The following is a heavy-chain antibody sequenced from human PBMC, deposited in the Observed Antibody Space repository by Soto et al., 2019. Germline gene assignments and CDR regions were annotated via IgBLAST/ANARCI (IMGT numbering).Heavy chain of an antibody. D-gene: IGHD1-26*01. J-gene: IGHJ4*02. CDR1: GYTFTGYD. V-gene: IGHV1-8*01. CDR2: MNPNSGNT. CDR3: AGEKVGTTGIEF. Sequence: QAQLVQSGAEVKQPGASVKVSCKASGYTFTGYDINWVRQATGQGLEWMGWMNPNSGNTGYAQNFQGRVTMTRDNAITTAYMELTSLRDDASAVYYCAGEKVGTTGIEFWGQGTLVSVSS.